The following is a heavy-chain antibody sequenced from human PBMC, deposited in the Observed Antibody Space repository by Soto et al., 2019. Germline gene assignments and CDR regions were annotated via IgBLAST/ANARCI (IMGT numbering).Heavy chain of an antibody. Sequence: SVKVSCKASGGTFSSYTISWVRQAPGQGLEWMGRIIPILGIANYAQKFQGRVTITADKSTSTAYMELSSLRSEDTAVYYCALYLESSGYYGQVYWGQGTLVTVSS. CDR2: IIPILGIA. V-gene: IGHV1-69*02. CDR3: ALYLESSGYYGQVY. J-gene: IGHJ4*02. D-gene: IGHD3-22*01. CDR1: GGTFSSYT.